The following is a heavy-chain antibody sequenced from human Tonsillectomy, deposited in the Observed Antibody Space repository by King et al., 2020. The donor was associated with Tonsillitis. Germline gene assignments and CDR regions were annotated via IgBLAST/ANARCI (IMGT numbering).Heavy chain of an antibody. V-gene: IGHV3-30*04. CDR1: GFTFSRYA. CDR3: ARRDGALDYYFYGLDV. J-gene: IGHJ6*02. D-gene: IGHD4-17*01. Sequence: VQLVESGGGVVQPGRSLRLSCAASGFTFSRYAMHWVRQAPGKGLEWVADISSDGSNKYYADSVKGRFTISRDNSKNTLHLQMNSLRAEDTGVYYCARRDGALDYYFYGLDVWGQGTTVTDSS. CDR2: ISSDGSNK.